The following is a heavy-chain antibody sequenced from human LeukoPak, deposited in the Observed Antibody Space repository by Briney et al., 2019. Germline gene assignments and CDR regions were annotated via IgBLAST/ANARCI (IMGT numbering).Heavy chain of an antibody. D-gene: IGHD3-10*01. Sequence: GSLRLPFSGPGFPFRSYSMSLVRPAPGKGLGLGSAISGSGGSTYYADSVKGRFTISRDNSKNTLYLQMNSLRAEDTAVYYCARGGSPLIHYFDYWGQGTLVTVSS. CDR3: ARGGSPLIHYFDY. CDR2: ISGSGGST. V-gene: IGHV3-23*01. CDR1: GFPFRSYS. J-gene: IGHJ4*02.